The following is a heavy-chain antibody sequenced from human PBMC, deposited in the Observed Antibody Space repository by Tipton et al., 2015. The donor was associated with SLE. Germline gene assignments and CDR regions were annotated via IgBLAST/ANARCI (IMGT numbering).Heavy chain of an antibody. V-gene: IGHV3-23*01. CDR3: ARDGTWIPARPSAFDI. CDR2: ISGRGGST. Sequence: GSLRLSCAASGFTFSSYAMSWVRQAPGRGLEWGSGISGRGGSTYNADTVKGRFTISRDNSKNTLYVQMNSLRAEDTAVYYCARDGTWIPARPSAFDIWGQGTLVTVSS. D-gene: IGHD6-6*01. CDR1: GFTFSSYA. J-gene: IGHJ3*02.